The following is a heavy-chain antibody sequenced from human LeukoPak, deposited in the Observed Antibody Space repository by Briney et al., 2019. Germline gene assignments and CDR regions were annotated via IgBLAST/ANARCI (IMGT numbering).Heavy chain of an antibody. V-gene: IGHV4-59*08. J-gene: IGHJ1*01. Sequence: SETLSLTCTVSGGSMRSYYWSWIRRPPGKGLEWIGYIYYNRSTNYNPSLKSRVTISVDTSKNKCSLKLSCVTAADTAGYYCASSDYYGSGRTKYFQHWGQGTPVTVSS. CDR2: IYYNRST. CDR1: GGSMRSYY. D-gene: IGHD3-10*01. CDR3: ASSDYYGSGRTKYFQH.